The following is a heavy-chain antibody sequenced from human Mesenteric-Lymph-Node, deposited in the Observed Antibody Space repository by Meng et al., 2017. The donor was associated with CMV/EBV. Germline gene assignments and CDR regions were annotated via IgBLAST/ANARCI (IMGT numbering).Heavy chain of an antibody. CDR1: GFTFSDYY. D-gene: IGHD2-2*03. V-gene: IGHV3-11*04. CDR3: ARTSGYCSSTSCYAYDAFDI. Sequence: GESLKISCAASGFTFSDYYMSWIRQAPGKGLEWVSYISSSGSTIYYADSVKGRFTISRDNAKNSLYLQMNSLRAEDTAVYYCARTSGYCSSTSCYAYDAFDIWGQGTMVTVSS. CDR2: ISSSGSTI. J-gene: IGHJ3*02.